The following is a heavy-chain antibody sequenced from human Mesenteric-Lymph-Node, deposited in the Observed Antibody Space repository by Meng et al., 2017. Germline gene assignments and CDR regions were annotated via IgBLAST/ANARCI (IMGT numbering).Heavy chain of an antibody. J-gene: IGHJ6*02. CDR2: ISSSSSYI. D-gene: IGHD6-19*01. V-gene: IGHV3-21*04. CDR1: GFTFSSYS. CDR3: AKRAVAGTGGLYYYYGMDV. Sequence: GESLKISCAASGFTFSSYSMNWVRQAPGKGLEWVSSISSSSSYIYYADSVKGRFTISRDNSKNTLYLQMNSLRAEDTAVYYCAKRAVAGTGGLYYYYGMDVWGQGTTVTVSS.